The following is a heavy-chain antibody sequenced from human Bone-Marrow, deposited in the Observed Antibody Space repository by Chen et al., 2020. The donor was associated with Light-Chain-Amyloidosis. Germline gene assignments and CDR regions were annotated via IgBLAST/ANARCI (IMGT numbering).Heavy chain of an antibody. J-gene: IGHJ4*02. CDR1: GFTFDDYA. D-gene: IGHD2-2*02. CDR2: ISWNSGSI. Sequence: EVQLVESGGGLVQPGRSLRLSCAASGFTFDDYAMHWVRQAPGKGLECVSGISWNSGSIGYADSVKGRFTISRDNAKNSLYLQMNSLRAEDTALYYCAKAIVPAAIGYFDYWGQGTLVTVSS. V-gene: IGHV3-9*01. CDR3: AKAIVPAAIGYFDY.